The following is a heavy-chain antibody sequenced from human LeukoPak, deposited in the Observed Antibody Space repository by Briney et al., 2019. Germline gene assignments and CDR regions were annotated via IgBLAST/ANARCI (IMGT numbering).Heavy chain of an antibody. CDR2: ISYDGSNK. J-gene: IGHJ4*02. CDR3: ARAARGSCYSAIDY. CDR1: GFTFSSYA. V-gene: IGHV3-30-3*01. Sequence: PGGSLRLSCAASGFTFSSYAMHWVRQAPGKGLEWVAVISYDGSNKYYADSVKGRFTISRDNSKNTLHLQMNSLRAEDTAIYYCARAARGSCYSAIDYWGQGTLVPVSS. D-gene: IGHD2-15*01.